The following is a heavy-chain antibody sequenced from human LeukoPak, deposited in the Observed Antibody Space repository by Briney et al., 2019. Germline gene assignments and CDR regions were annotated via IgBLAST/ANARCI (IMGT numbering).Heavy chain of an antibody. CDR2: IYSGGRT. CDR1: GFTFSDYY. Sequence: GGSLRLSCAASGFTFSDYYMSWVRQAPGQGLEWVSVIYSGGRTYYADSVKGRFTISRDNSKNTLYLQMNSLRAEDTAVYYCARRRWSDDELVGYYWGQGTLVTVSS. V-gene: IGHV3-53*01. D-gene: IGHD2-15*01. J-gene: IGHJ4*02. CDR3: ARRRWSDDELVGYY.